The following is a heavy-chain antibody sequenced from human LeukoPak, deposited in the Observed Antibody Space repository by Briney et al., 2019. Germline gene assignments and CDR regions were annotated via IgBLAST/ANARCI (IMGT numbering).Heavy chain of an antibody. V-gene: IGHV4-59*01. D-gene: IGHD6-19*01. J-gene: IGHJ6*03. Sequence: SETLSLTCTASGGSISSYYWSWIRQPPGKGLEWIGYIYYSGSTNYNPSLKSRVTISVDTSKNQFSLKLSSVTAADTAVYYCARGVAVAGTGDYYYYYYMDVWGKGTTVTVSS. CDR2: IYYSGST. CDR3: ARGVAVAGTGDYYYYYYMDV. CDR1: GGSISSYY.